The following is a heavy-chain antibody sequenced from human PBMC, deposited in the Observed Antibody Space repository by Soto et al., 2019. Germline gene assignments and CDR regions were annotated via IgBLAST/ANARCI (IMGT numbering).Heavy chain of an antibody. CDR3: AREVFIAVGATVY. Sequence: QVQLVQSGAEVKKPGASVKVSCKASGYTFTSDYMHWVRQAPGQGLEWMGRINPGDGATIYSQNFQGRFSVPRDTSTSTVHMEMSSLRSEDTAVYYCAREVFIAVGATVYWGQGTLVTVSS. D-gene: IGHD1-26*01. CDR2: INPGDGAT. J-gene: IGHJ4*02. CDR1: GYTFTSDY. V-gene: IGHV1-46*01.